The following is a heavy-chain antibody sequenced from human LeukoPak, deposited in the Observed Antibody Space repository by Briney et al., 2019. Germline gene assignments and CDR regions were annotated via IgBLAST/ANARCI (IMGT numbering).Heavy chain of an antibody. Sequence: PGRSLRLSCAASGFTFSSYAMHWVRQAPGKGLEWVAVISYDGSNKYYADSVKGRFTISRDDSKNTLYLQMNSLGAEDTAVYYCAQRATDYWGQGTLVTVSS. CDR3: AQRATDY. V-gene: IGHV3-30-3*01. J-gene: IGHJ4*02. CDR2: ISYDGSNK. D-gene: IGHD2-2*01. CDR1: GFTFSSYA.